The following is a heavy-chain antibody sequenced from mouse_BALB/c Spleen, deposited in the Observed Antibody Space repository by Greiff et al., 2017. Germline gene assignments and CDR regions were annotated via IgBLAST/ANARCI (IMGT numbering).Heavy chain of an antibody. J-gene: IGHJ3*01. Sequence: DVKLQESGAELVKPGASVKLSCTASGFNIKDTYMHWVKQRPEQGLEWIGRIDPANGNTKYDPKFQGKATITADTSSNTAYLQLSSLTSEDTAVYYCARYNYYMFAYWGQGTLVTVSA. CDR1: GFNIKDTY. D-gene: IGHD1-1*01. CDR2: IDPANGNT. CDR3: ARYNYYMFAY. V-gene: IGHV14-3*02.